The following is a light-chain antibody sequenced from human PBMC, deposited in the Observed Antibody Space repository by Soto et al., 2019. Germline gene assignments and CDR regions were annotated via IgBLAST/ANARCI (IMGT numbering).Light chain of an antibody. Sequence: QSVLTQPPSVSAAPGQKVTISCSGSSSNIGNNYVSWYQQLPGTAPKLLIYDNNERPSGIPDRFSGSKSGTSATLGITGLQTGDEADYYCGTWDSSLSADVFGGGTKLTVL. V-gene: IGLV1-51*01. CDR3: GTWDSSLSADV. CDR1: SSNIGNNY. CDR2: DNN. J-gene: IGLJ2*01.